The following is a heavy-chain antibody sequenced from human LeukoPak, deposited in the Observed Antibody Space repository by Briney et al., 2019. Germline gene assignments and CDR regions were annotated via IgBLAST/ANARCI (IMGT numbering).Heavy chain of an antibody. D-gene: IGHD3-22*01. CDR1: GGTFSSYA. Sequence: SVKVSCKASGGTFSSYAISWVRQAPGQGLEWMGGIIPIFGTANYAQKFQGRVTITADKSTSTANMELSSLRSEDTAVYYCARGDYYDSSGSAYYYYYMDVWGKGTTVTVSS. V-gene: IGHV1-69*06. CDR3: ARGDYYDSSGSAYYYYYMDV. CDR2: IIPIFGTA. J-gene: IGHJ6*03.